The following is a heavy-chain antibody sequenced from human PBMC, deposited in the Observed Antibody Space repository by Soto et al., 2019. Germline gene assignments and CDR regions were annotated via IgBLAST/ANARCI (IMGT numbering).Heavy chain of an antibody. CDR1: GGSFTSNNW. CDR2: IYSSGST. Sequence: PSETLSLTCAVSGGSFTSNNWWTWIRQSPGRGLEWIGHIYSSGSTYYNPSLKSRVSISVDTSNNQFSLKLTSVTAADTAVYFCAREDAARIERWFDAWGQGILVTVSS. CDR3: AREDAARIERWFDA. J-gene: IGHJ5*02. V-gene: IGHV4-4*02. D-gene: IGHD6-6*01.